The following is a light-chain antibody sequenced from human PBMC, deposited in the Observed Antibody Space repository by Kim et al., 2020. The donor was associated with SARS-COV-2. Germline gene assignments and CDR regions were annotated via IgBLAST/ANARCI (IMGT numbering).Light chain of an antibody. CDR3: HQYNSWPET. Sequence: SVSPGERATLSCRASQSVSSNLAWYQQKPGQAPRLLIHGTSTRATGVPARFSGSGSGTEFTLTISSLQSEDFAVYYCHQYNSWPETFGQGTKVDIK. CDR2: GTS. V-gene: IGKV3-15*01. CDR1: QSVSSN. J-gene: IGKJ1*01.